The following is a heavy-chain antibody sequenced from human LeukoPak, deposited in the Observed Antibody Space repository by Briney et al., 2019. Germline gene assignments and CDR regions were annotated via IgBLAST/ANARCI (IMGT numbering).Heavy chain of an antibody. Sequence: PSQTLSLTCTVSGGSISSGGYYWSWIRQHPGKGLEWIGYIYYSGGTYYNPSLKSRVTISVDTSKNQFSLKLSSVTAADTAVYYCARVARITMIVVVIGGLAFDIWGQGTMVTVSS. J-gene: IGHJ3*02. CDR3: ARVARITMIVVVIGGLAFDI. CDR1: GGSISSGGYY. CDR2: IYYSGGT. V-gene: IGHV4-31*03. D-gene: IGHD3-22*01.